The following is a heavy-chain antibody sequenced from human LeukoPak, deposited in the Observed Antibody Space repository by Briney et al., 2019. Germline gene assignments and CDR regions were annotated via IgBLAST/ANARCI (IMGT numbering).Heavy chain of an antibody. V-gene: IGHV4-34*01. D-gene: IGHD6-19*01. J-gene: IGHJ4*02. CDR2: INHSGST. Sequence: PSETLSLTCAVYGGSFSGYYWSWIRQPPGKGLEWIGEINHSGSTNYNPSLKSRVTISVDTSKNQFSLKLSSVTAADTAVYYCARAGGSGWYLDYWGQGTLVTVSS. CDR3: ARAGGSGWYLDY. CDR1: GGSFSGYY.